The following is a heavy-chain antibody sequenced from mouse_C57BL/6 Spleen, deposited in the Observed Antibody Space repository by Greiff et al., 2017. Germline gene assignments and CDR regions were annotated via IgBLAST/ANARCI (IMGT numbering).Heavy chain of an antibody. CDR2: IDPEDGDT. CDR3: TTGIYYDGSGDENYAMDY. J-gene: IGHJ4*01. CDR1: GFNFKDYY. D-gene: IGHD1-1*01. Sequence: EVQLQQSGAELVRPGASVKLSCTASGFNFKDYYMHWVKQRPEQGLEWIGRIDPEDGDTDYAPKFQGKATMTADTSSNTAYLQLSSLTSEDTAVYYCTTGIYYDGSGDENYAMDYWGQGTSVTVSS. V-gene: IGHV14-1*01.